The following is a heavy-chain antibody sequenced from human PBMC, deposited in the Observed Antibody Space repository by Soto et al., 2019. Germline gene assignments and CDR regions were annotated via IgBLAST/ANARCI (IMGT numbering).Heavy chain of an antibody. J-gene: IGHJ4*02. V-gene: IGHV1-3*01. CDR3: ARSNSTTYYDFWSGFNFDY. Sequence: ASVKVSCKASGYTFTSYAMHLVRQAPGQRLEWMGWINAGNGNTKYSQKFQGRVTITRDTSASTAYMELSSLRSEDTAVYYCARSNSTTYYDFWSGFNFDYWGQGTLVTVSS. CDR1: GYTFTSYA. CDR2: INAGNGNT. D-gene: IGHD3-3*01.